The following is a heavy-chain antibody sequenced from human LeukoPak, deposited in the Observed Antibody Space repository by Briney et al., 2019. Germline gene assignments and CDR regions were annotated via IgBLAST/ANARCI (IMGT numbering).Heavy chain of an antibody. J-gene: IGHJ4*02. CDR2: IYYSGST. V-gene: IGHV4-31*03. CDR1: GGSISSGGYY. CDR3: ARTPITMVRGVIIFDY. D-gene: IGHD3-10*01. Sequence: PSETLSLTCTVSGGSISSGGYYWSWIRQHPGKGLEWIGCIYYSGSTYYNPSLKSRVTISVDTSKNQFSLKLSSVTAADTAVYYCARTPITMVRGVIIFDYWGQGTLVTVSS.